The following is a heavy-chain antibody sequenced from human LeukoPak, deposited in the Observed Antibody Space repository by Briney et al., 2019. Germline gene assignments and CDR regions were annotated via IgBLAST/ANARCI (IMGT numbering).Heavy chain of an antibody. V-gene: IGHV3-23*01. Sequence: GGSLRLSCAASGFTFSSYAKNWVRQAPGKGLEWVSLISTSGFKHYADSVKGRFTISRDNSKKTLYLDMNTLRAEDTAVYYCAKDRGYYYDSSGYTGYWGQGTLVTVSS. D-gene: IGHD3-22*01. J-gene: IGHJ4*02. CDR3: AKDRGYYYDSSGYTGY. CDR1: GFTFSSYA. CDR2: ISTSGFK.